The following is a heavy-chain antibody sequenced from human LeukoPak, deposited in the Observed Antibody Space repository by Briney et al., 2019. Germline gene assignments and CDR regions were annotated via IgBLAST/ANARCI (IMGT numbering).Heavy chain of an antibody. D-gene: IGHD2-2*01. J-gene: IGHJ4*02. V-gene: IGHV1-2*02. CDR2: INPNSGGT. Sequence: ASVKVSCKASGYTFTSYGISWVRQAPGQGLEWMGWINPNSGGTNYAQKFQGRVTMTRDTSISTAYMELSRLRSDDTAVYYCAVGYCSSTSCSQIDYWGQGTLVTVSS. CDR3: AVGYCSSTSCSQIDY. CDR1: GYTFTSYG.